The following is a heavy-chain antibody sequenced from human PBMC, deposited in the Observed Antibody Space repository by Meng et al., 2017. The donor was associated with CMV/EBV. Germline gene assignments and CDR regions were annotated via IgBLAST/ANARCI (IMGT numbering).Heavy chain of an antibody. CDR2: IKQDGSEK. D-gene: IGHD6-19*01. CDR1: GFTFSSYW. Sequence: LSLTCAASGFTFSSYWMSWVRQAPGKGLEWVANIKQDGSEKYYVDSVKGRFTISRDNAKNSLYLQMNSLRAEDTAVYYCARGTYQTGYSSGWSQEFDYWGQGTLVTVSS. V-gene: IGHV3-7*01. J-gene: IGHJ4*02. CDR3: ARGTYQTGYSSGWSQEFDY.